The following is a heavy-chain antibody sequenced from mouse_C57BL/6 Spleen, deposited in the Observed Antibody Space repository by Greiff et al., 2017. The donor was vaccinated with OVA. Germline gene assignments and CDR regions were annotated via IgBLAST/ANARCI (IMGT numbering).Heavy chain of an antibody. J-gene: IGHJ1*03. V-gene: IGHV1-19*01. D-gene: IGHD1-1*01. CDR2: INPYNGGT. CDR1: GYTFTDYY. CDR3: ARFATVVATKYFDV. Sequence: VQLQQSGPVLVKPGASVKMSCKASGYTFTDYYMNWVKQRPGKSLEWIGVINPYNGGTSYNQKFKGKATLTVDKSSSTAYMELNSLTSEDSAVYYCARFATVVATKYFDVWGTGTTVTVSS.